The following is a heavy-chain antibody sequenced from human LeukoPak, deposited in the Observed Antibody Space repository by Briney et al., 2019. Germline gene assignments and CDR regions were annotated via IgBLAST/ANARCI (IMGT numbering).Heavy chain of an antibody. V-gene: IGHV4-34*01. J-gene: IGHJ4*02. CDR2: INHSGST. CDR1: GGSFGGYY. D-gene: IGHD5-12*01. CDR3: ARAAYVDIVATIYYFDY. Sequence: SETLSLTCAVYGGSFGGYYWSWIRQPPGKGLEWIGEINHSGSTNYNPSLKSRVTISVDTSKNQFSLKLSSVTAADTAVYYCARAAYVDIVATIYYFDYWGQGTLVTVSS.